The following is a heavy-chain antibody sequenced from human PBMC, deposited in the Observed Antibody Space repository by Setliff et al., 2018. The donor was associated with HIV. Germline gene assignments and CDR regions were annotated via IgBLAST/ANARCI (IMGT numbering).Heavy chain of an antibody. D-gene: IGHD6-13*01. CDR3: ARDQEGIAAAGTAWFDP. CDR1: GGTFSSYA. J-gene: IGHJ5*02. CDR2: IIPILGIA. Sequence: GASVKVSCKASGGTFSSYAISWVRQAPGQGLEWMGGIIPILGIANYAQKFQGRVTITADKSTSTAYMELSSLRSEDTAVYYCARDQEGIAAAGTAWFDPWGQGTLVTVSS. V-gene: IGHV1-69*10.